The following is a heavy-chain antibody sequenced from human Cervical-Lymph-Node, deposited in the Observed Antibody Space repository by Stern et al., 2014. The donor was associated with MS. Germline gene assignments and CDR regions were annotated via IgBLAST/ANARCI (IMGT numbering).Heavy chain of an antibody. CDR2: SNHSGSN. CDR3: ARGTSSSWLGRWFDP. J-gene: IGHJ5*02. CDR1: GGSFSGYY. V-gene: IGHV4-34*01. D-gene: IGHD6-13*01. Sequence: QVQLQQWGAGLLKPSETLSLTCAVYGGSFSGYYWSWIRQPPGKGLEWIGESNHSGSNNYNPSLKRQSHISIETSKNKFPIDLDPVTAADTAVYYCARGTSSSWLGRWFDPWGQGTLVTVSS.